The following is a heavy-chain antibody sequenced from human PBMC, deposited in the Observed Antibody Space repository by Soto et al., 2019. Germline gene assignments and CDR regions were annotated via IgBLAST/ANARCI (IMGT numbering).Heavy chain of an antibody. CDR2: INPSGGST. CDR1: GYTFTSYY. V-gene: IGHV1-46*03. J-gene: IGHJ4*02. Sequence: QVQLVQSGAEVKKPGASVKVSCNASGYTFTSYYMHWVRQAPGQGLEWMGIINPSGGSTSYAQKFQGRVTMTRDTSTSTVYMELSSLRSEDTAVYYCAREGYEYYFDYWGQGTLVTVSS. D-gene: IGHD5-12*01. CDR3: AREGYEYYFDY.